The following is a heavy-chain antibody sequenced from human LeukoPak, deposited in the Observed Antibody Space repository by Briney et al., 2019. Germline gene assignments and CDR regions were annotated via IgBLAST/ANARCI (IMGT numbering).Heavy chain of an antibody. V-gene: IGHV1-46*01. D-gene: IGHD5-12*01. Sequence: ASVKVSCKASGYTFTSYYMHWVRQAPGQGLEWMGIINPSGGSTSYAQKFQGRVTITRNTSISTAYMELSSLRSEDTAVYYCAREDGGYGFDYWGQGTLVTVSS. CDR3: AREDGGYGFDY. J-gene: IGHJ4*02. CDR2: INPSGGST. CDR1: GYTFTSYY.